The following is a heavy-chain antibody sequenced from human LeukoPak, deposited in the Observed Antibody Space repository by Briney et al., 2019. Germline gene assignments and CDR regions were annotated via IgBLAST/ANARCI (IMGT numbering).Heavy chain of an antibody. CDR3: ARDDYGDYVEGGNYFDY. D-gene: IGHD4-17*01. V-gene: IGHV1-46*01. Sequence: EASVKVSCKASGYTFTSYYMHWVRQAPGQGLEWMGIINPSGGSTSYAQKFQGRVTMTRDMSTSTVYVELSSLRSEDTAVYYCARDDYGDYVEGGNYFDYWGQGTLVTVSS. CDR2: INPSGGST. J-gene: IGHJ4*02. CDR1: GYTFTSYY.